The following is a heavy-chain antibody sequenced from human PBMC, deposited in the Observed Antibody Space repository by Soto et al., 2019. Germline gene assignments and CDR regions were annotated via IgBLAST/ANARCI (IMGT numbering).Heavy chain of an antibody. Sequence: SETLSLTCAVYGGSFSGYYWSWIRQPPGKGLEWIGEINHSGSTNYNPSLKSRVTISVDTSKNQFSLKLSSVTAADTAVYYCVRRGYCSSTSCYYYYGMDVWGQGTTVTVSS. CDR1: GGSFSGYY. CDR2: INHSGST. V-gene: IGHV4-34*01. CDR3: VRRGYCSSTSCYYYYGMDV. D-gene: IGHD2-2*03. J-gene: IGHJ6*02.